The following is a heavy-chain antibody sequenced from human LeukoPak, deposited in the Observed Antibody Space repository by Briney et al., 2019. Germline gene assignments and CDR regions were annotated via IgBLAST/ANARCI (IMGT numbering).Heavy chain of an antibody. CDR1: GFTFSSYW. CDR3: ARGPLYSSGWYPSYS. CDR2: IKQGGSEK. Sequence: GGSLRLSCAASGFTFSSYWMSWVRQAPGKGLEWVAYIKQGGSEKYYADSVKGRFTISRDNAKNSLYLQMDSLRGEDTAVYYCARGPLYSSGWYPSYSWGEETLGTVSS. D-gene: IGHD6-19*01. V-gene: IGHV3-7*03. J-gene: IGHJ4*02.